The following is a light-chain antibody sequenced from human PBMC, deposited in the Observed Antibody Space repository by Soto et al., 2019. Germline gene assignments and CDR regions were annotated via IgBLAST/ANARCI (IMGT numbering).Light chain of an antibody. CDR2: KVS. V-gene: IGKV1-5*03. CDR1: KSIDTW. Sequence: DIQMTQSPLTLSASVGDRFTITCRASKSIDTWLAWYQQKPGEVPKVLIYKVSKLQRGVPSRFSGSEYGPEFTLTISGLHPDDFATYYCQHYKFFPWTFGQGTKVDIK. J-gene: IGKJ1*01. CDR3: QHYKFFPWT.